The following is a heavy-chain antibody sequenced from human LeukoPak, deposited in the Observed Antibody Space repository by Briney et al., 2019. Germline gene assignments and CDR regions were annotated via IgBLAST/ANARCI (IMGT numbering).Heavy chain of an antibody. J-gene: IGHJ4*02. CDR3: ARGWLAETTVVTPYNY. D-gene: IGHD4-23*01. Sequence: GASVKVSCKASGGTLSSYDISWVRQAPGQGLEWMGGITPIFGTAKYAQKFQGRVTITAVESMSTAYMELSSLRSEDTAVYYCARGWLAETTVVTPYNYWGQGTLVTVSS. CDR1: GGTLSSYD. CDR2: ITPIFGTA. V-gene: IGHV1-69*13.